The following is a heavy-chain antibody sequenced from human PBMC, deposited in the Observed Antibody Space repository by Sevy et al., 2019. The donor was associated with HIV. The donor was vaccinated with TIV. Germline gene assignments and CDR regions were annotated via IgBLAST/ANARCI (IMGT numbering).Heavy chain of an antibody. V-gene: IGHV3-30*02. CDR2: IRYDGSNK. J-gene: IGHJ4*02. D-gene: IGHD2-8*02. CDR1: GFTFSSYG. CDR3: AKGRRRPSGILYWWSSDY. Sequence: GGSLRLSCAASGFTFSSYGMHWVRQAPGKGLEWVAFIRYDGSNKYYADSVKGRFTISRDNSKNTLYLQMNSLRAEDTAVYYCAKGRRRPSGILYWWSSDYWGQGTLVTVSS.